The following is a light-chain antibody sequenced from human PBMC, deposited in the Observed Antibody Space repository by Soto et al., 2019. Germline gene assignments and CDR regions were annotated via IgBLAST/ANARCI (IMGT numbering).Light chain of an antibody. Sequence: QSMLTQPASVSGSPGQSITISCTGTSSDIGNYNYVSWHQQHPGKAPKLIIYEVSNRPSGVSNRFSGSKSGNTASLTISGLQAEDEADYYCISYSSSYTLGVFGGGTKLTVL. CDR2: EVS. CDR1: SSDIGNYNY. V-gene: IGLV2-14*01. CDR3: ISYSSSYTLGV. J-gene: IGLJ3*02.